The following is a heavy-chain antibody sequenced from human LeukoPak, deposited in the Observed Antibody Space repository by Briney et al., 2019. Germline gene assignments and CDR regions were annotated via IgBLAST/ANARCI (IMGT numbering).Heavy chain of an antibody. CDR3: ARRGTSSSWAHFDY. CDR2: IKQDGSEK. V-gene: IGHV3-7*05. J-gene: IGHJ4*02. CDR1: GFTFSSHW. Sequence: GGSLILSCEASGFTFSSHWMTWVRQAPGKGLEWVANIKQDGSEKYYVDSVKGRFTISRDNAKNSLYLQMNSLGTEDTAVYYCARRGTSSSWAHFDYWGQGTLVTVSS. D-gene: IGHD6-13*01.